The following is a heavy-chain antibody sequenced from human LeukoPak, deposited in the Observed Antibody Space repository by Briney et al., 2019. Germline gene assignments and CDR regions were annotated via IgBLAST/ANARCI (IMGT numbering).Heavy chain of an antibody. D-gene: IGHD5-12*01. CDR2: INPNSGGT. J-gene: IGHJ6*02. V-gene: IGHV1-2*02. Sequence: GASVKVSCKASGYTFTGYYMHWVRQAPGQGLVWMGWINPNSGGTNYAQKFQGRVTMTRDTSISTAYMGLSRLRSDDTAVYYCARNGYSGYDPHYYYYYGLDVWGQGTTVTVSS. CDR1: GYTFTGYY. CDR3: ARNGYSGYDPHYYYYYGLDV.